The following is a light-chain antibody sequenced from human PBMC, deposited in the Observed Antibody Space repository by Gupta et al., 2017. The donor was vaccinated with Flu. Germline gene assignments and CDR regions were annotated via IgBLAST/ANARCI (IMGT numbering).Light chain of an antibody. J-gene: IGLJ2*01. CDR3: QAWDSGTCG. Sequence: SYDLTQPPSVSVSPGQTASITCSGNKLGDTYVSWYRQKPGQSPVKVIYEDTKRPSGIPERFSGSNSGNKATLTISGTQAMDEADYYCQAWDSGTCGFGGGTKLNVL. CDR1: KLGDTY. V-gene: IGLV3-1*01. CDR2: EDT.